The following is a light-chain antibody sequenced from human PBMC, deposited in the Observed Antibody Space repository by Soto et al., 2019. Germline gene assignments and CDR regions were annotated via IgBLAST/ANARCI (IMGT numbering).Light chain of an antibody. Sequence: DIQMTQSPSTLSVSVGDRVTITCRASQSIGRWLAWYQQKPGKAPKFLIYDASTLESVVPSRFSGSGSGTEFTLSISSLQPDDFATYYCQQYNSYSTFGQGTKVEIK. V-gene: IGKV1-5*01. CDR1: QSIGRW. CDR2: DAS. CDR3: QQYNSYST. J-gene: IGKJ1*01.